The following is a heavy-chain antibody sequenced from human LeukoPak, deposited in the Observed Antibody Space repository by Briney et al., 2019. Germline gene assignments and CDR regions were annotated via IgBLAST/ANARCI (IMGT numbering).Heavy chain of an antibody. V-gene: IGHV1-18*01. CDR3: ARDSGYSSGWYRPGLDY. Sequence: ASVKVSCKASGYTFTSYGISWVRQAPGQGLEWMGWISAYNGNTNYAQKFQGRVTMTRDTSISTAYMELSRLRSDDTAVYYCARDSGYSSGWYRPGLDYWGQGTLVTVSS. D-gene: IGHD6-19*01. CDR2: ISAYNGNT. CDR1: GYTFTSYG. J-gene: IGHJ4*02.